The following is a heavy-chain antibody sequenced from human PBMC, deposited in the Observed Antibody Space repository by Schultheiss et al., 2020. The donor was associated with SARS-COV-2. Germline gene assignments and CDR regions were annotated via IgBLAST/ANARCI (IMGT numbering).Heavy chain of an antibody. CDR2: INHSGST. Sequence: SQTLSLTCTVSGGSISSYYWSWIRQPPGKGLEWIGEINHSGSTNYNPSLKSRVTISVDTSKNQFSLKLSSVTAADRAVYYCARGQAIRYSHWGQGTLVTVSS. CDR3: ARGQAIRYSH. V-gene: IGHV4-59*12. CDR1: GGSISSYY. D-gene: IGHD3-9*01. J-gene: IGHJ4*02.